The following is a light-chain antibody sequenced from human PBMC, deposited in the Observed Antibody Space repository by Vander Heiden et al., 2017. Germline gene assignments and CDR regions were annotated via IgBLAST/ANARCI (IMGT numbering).Light chain of an antibody. CDR3: QSYDSSLSGVV. Sequence: QSVLTQPPSVSGAPGQGVTISCPGSSSNIGAGYDVHWYQQLPGTAPKVLIYGNNKRPSGVPDRFSGSKSGTSASLAITGLQAEDEADYYCQSYDSSLSGVVFGGGTKLTVL. CDR2: GNN. CDR1: SSNIGAGYD. V-gene: IGLV1-40*01. J-gene: IGLJ2*01.